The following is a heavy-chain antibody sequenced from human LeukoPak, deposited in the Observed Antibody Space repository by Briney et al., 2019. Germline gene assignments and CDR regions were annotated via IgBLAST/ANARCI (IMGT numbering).Heavy chain of an antibody. V-gene: IGHV3-21*01. CDR3: ARDGSGSYG. CDR2: ISSSSSYI. D-gene: IGHD1-26*01. CDR1: GFTFSSYS. Sequence: GGSLRLSCTASGFTFSSYSMNWVRQAPGKGLEWVSSISSSSSYIYYADSVKGRLTISRDHAKNSLYLQMNSLRAEDTAVYYCARDGSGSYGWGQGTLVTVSS. J-gene: IGHJ4*02.